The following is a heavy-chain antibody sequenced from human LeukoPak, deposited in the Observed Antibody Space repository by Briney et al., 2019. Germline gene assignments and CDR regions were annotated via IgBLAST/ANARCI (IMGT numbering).Heavy chain of an antibody. J-gene: IGHJ4*02. CDR3: ARDRTTGCDY. V-gene: IGHV3-9*01. CDR2: ISWNSGSI. CDR1: GFPFEDYA. D-gene: IGHD2-8*01. Sequence: SLSLSCAASGFPFEDYAMHWVRQAPGKGLEWVSGISWNSGSIGYADSVKGRFTISRDNAKTSLYLQMNSLRAEDTAVYYCARDRTTGCDYWGQGTLVTVSS.